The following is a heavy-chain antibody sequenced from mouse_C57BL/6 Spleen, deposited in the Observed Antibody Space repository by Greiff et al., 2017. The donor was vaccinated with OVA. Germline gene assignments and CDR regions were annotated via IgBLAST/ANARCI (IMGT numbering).Heavy chain of an antibody. D-gene: IGHD1-1*01. CDR2: ISSGGSYT. J-gene: IGHJ2*01. CDR3: ARHNTTVVDTDYFDY. CDR1: GFTFSSYG. V-gene: IGHV5-6*01. Sequence: EVKLVESGGDLVKPGGSLKLSCAASGFTFSSYGMSWVRQTPDKRLEWVATISSGGSYTYYPDSVKGRFTISRDNAKNTLYLQMSSLKSEDTAMYYCARHNTTVVDTDYFDYWGQGTTLTVSS.